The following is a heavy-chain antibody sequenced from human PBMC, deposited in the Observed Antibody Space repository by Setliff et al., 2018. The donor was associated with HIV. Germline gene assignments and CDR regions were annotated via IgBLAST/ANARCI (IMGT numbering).Heavy chain of an antibody. V-gene: IGHV1-24*01. Sequence: GASVKVSCKVSGYTLTELSMHWVRQAPGKGLEWMGGFDPEDGETIYAQKFQGRVTITVDTSTDTAYMELSSLRSEDTAVYYCATETHEWFGEWGDAFDIWGQGTMVTVSS. CDR1: GYTLTELS. CDR3: ATETHEWFGEWGDAFDI. CDR2: FDPEDGET. J-gene: IGHJ3*02. D-gene: IGHD3-10*01.